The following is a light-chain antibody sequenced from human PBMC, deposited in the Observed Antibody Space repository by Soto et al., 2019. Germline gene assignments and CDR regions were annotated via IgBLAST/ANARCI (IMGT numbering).Light chain of an antibody. CDR3: SSYTITSSPV. V-gene: IGLV2-14*01. CDR1: SSDVGVYDF. CDR2: EVT. J-gene: IGLJ1*01. Sequence: QSVLTQPASVSGSPGQSITISCTGTSSDVGVYDFVSWYRQYPGQAPKILIYEVTHRPSGVPDRFSGSKSGNTASLTISGLQADDEADYYCSSYTITSSPVFGPGTKVTVL.